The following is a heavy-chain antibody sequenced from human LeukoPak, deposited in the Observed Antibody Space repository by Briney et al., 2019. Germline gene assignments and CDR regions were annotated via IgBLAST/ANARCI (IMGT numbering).Heavy chain of an antibody. Sequence: SETLSLTCTVSGGSISSYYWSWIRQPPGKGLEWIGYIYYSGSTNYNPSLKSRVTISVDTSKNQFSLKLSSVTAADTAVYYCARGGYCSGGSCYPEAFDTWGQGTMVTVSS. CDR2: IYYSGST. D-gene: IGHD2-15*01. J-gene: IGHJ3*02. CDR1: GGSISSYY. CDR3: ARGGYCSGGSCYPEAFDT. V-gene: IGHV4-59*08.